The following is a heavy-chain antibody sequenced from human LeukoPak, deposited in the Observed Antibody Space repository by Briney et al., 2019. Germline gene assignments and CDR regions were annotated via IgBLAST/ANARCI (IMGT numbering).Heavy chain of an antibody. CDR3: ARAADSSGWYYFDS. Sequence: GGSLRLSCAASGFTFGAHAMHWVRQAPGKGLEWVAVISHDGRNKYNADSVEGRFTISRDKSKNTLYLQMNSLRIEDTAVYYCARAADSSGWYYFDSWGQGTLAIVSS. CDR2: ISHDGRNK. J-gene: IGHJ4*02. CDR1: GFTFGAHA. V-gene: IGHV3-30*01. D-gene: IGHD6-19*01.